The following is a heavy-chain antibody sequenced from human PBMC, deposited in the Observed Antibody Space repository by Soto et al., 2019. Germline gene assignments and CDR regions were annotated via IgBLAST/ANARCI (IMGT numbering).Heavy chain of an antibody. CDR3: ARPPNYYDSRGYYGY. Sequence: EVQLVESGGGLVKPGGSLRLSCAASGFTFSSYSMNWVRQAPGKGLEWVSSISSSSSYIYYADSVKGRFTISRDNAKNSRYLQMNSLRAEDTAVYYCARPPNYYDSRGYYGYWGQGTLVTVSS. D-gene: IGHD3-22*01. CDR1: GFTFSSYS. J-gene: IGHJ4*02. V-gene: IGHV3-21*01. CDR2: ISSSSSYI.